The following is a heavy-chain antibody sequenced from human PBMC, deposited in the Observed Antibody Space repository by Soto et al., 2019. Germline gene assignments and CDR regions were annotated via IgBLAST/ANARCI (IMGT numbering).Heavy chain of an antibody. CDR2: IKQDGSGK. Sequence: EVQLVESGGGLVQPGGSLGLSCAASGFTFSSYWMSWVRQVPGKGLEWVANIKQDGSGKYHVDSVKGRFTISRDNPKNSLYLQRNSLIAEDTAVYYCARGGLFDFWSGAEYYFVYWCQGTLLTVSS. D-gene: IGHD3-3*01. V-gene: IGHV3-7*01. J-gene: IGHJ4*02. CDR1: GFTFSSYW. CDR3: ARGGLFDFWSGAEYYFVY.